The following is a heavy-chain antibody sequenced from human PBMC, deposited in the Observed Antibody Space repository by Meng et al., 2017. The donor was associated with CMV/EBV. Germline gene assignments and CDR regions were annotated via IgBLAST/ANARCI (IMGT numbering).Heavy chain of an antibody. Sequence: SETLSLTCAVYGGSFSGYYWSWIRQPPGKGLEWIGEINHSGSTNYNPSLKSRVTISVDTSKNQFSLKLSSVTAADTAVYYCARGVPYYHGSGSYYRGYYFDYWGQGTLVTVSS. CDR1: GGSFSGYY. J-gene: IGHJ4*02. V-gene: IGHV4-34*01. CDR2: INHSGST. D-gene: IGHD3-10*01. CDR3: ARGVPYYHGSGSYYRGYYFDY.